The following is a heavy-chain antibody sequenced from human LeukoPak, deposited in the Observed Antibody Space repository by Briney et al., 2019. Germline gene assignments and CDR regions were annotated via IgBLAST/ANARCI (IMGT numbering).Heavy chain of an antibody. Sequence: PGGSLRLSCAASGFTFSSYSMNWVRQAPGKGLEWVSYISSSSSTIYYADSVKGRFTISRDNAKNSLYLQMNSLRAEDTAVYYCARDHRKSRIVFFGAAAAKLYNWFDPWGQGTLVAVSS. V-gene: IGHV3-48*01. CDR3: ARDHRKSRIVFFGAAAAKLYNWFDP. J-gene: IGHJ5*02. CDR2: ISSSSSTI. D-gene: IGHD6-13*01. CDR1: GFTFSSYS.